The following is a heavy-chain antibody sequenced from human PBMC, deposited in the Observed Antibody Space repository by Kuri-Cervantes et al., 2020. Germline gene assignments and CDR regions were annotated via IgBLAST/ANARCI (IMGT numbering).Heavy chain of an antibody. D-gene: IGHD6-13*01. J-gene: IGHJ4*02. CDR1: GGSISSSSYY. V-gene: IGHV4-39*07. Sequence: GSLRLSCTVSGGSISSSSYYWGWIRQPPGKGLEWIGSIYYSGSTYYNPSLKSRVTISVDTSKNQFSLKLSSVTAADTAVYYCARSGAATKSVTRDYFDYWGQGTLVTVSS. CDR2: IYYSGST. CDR3: ARSGAATKSVTRDYFDY.